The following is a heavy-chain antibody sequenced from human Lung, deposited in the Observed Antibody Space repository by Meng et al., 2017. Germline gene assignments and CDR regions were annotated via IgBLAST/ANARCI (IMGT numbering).Heavy chain of an antibody. J-gene: IGHJ2*01. CDR3: ARGQKGYFDL. V-gene: IGHV4-30-4*01. CDR2: IYNSGST. CDR1: GGSISSSNYY. Sequence: QVQLQESGPGLVKPSQTLSLPCTVSGGSISSSNYYWSWIRQPPGKGLEWSGHIYNSGSTYYNPSLKGRITISVDTSKNQFSLKLSSVTAADTAVYYCARGQKGYFDLWGRGTLVTVSS.